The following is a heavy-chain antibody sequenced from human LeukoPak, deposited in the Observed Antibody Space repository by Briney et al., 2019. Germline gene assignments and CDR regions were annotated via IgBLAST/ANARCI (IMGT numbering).Heavy chain of an antibody. CDR3: ARDEWGDAFDI. CDR1: GYTFSSYS. CDR2: ISSSSSYI. J-gene: IGHJ3*02. V-gene: IGHV3-21*01. D-gene: IGHD1-26*01. Sequence: PGGSLRLSCAASGYTFSSYSMNWVRQAPGEGLEWVSSISSSSSYIHSADSVRGRFTISRDNAKNSLFLQMNSLRAEDTAVYYCARDEWGDAFDIWGQGTMVTVFS.